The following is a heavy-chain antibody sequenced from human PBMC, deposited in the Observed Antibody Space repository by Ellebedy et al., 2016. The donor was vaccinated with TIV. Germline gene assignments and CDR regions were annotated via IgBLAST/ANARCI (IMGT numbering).Heavy chain of an antibody. V-gene: IGHV5-10-1*01. D-gene: IGHD4/OR15-4a*01. J-gene: IGHJ4*02. CDR2: IDPSDSYT. Sequence: GESLKISCKGSGYSFTSYWISWVRQMPGKGLEWMGRIDPSDSYTNYSPSFQGHVTMSADKSISTVYLQWTSLNASDTAMYYCARGTRSSYGADWGQGTLVTVSS. CDR1: GYSFTSYW. CDR3: ARGTRSSYGAD.